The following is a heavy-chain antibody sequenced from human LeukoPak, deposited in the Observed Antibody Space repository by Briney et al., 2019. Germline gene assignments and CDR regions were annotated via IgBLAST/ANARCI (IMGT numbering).Heavy chain of an antibody. D-gene: IGHD2-15*01. J-gene: IGHJ6*02. CDR1: GGSFSGYY. CDR2: INHSGST. CDR3: ARIALGYCSGGSCYPDYYYGMDV. V-gene: IGHV4-34*01. Sequence: PETLSLTCAVYGGSFSGYYWSWIRQPPGKGLEWIGEINHSGSTNYNPSLKSRVTISVDTSKNQFSLKLSSVTAADTAVYYCARIALGYCSGGSCYPDYYYGMDVWGQGTTVTVSS.